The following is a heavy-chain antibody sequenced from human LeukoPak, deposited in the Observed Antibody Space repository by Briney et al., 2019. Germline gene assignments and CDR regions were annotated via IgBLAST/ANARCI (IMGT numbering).Heavy chain of an antibody. J-gene: IGHJ6*02. V-gene: IGHV6-1*01. D-gene: IGHD6-19*01. CDR1: GDSVSSNSVA. CDR3: VRQYSSGWSYYYGMDV. CDR2: TYYRSKWYN. Sequence: SQTLSLTCAISGDSVSSNSVAWHWIRQSPSRGLEWLGRTYYRSKWYNDYSESVKSRITVNPDTSKNQFSLQLNSVTPEDTAVYYCVRQYSSGWSYYYGMDVWGQGTTVTVSS.